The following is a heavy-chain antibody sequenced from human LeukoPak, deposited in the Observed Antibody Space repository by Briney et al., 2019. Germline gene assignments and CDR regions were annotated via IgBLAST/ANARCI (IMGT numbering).Heavy chain of an antibody. J-gene: IGHJ6*02. V-gene: IGHV3-30*18. CDR1: GFTFSSYG. D-gene: IGHD3-10*01. CDR3: AKDRMVRGRLYYYGMDV. CDR2: ISYDGSNK. Sequence: PGGSLRLSCAASGFTFSSYGMHCVRQAPGKGLEWVAVISYDGSNKYYADSVKGRFTISRDNSKNTLYLQMNSLRAEDTAVYYCAKDRMVRGRLYYYGMDVWGQGTTVTVSS.